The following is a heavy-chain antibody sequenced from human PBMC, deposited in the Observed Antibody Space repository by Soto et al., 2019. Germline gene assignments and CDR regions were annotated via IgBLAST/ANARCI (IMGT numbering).Heavy chain of an antibody. CDR1: GYTFTDYY. V-gene: IGHV1-2*02. CDR3: ARGGREVPRIPYDT. Sequence: QVQLVQSGAEVKKPGASVYVSCKASGYTFTDYYVHWVRQAPGQGLEWMGWINPNVGGTNYARKFQSRVTKTRDTSISTVYMKLTRLSPDDTAIYYCARGGREVPRIPYDTWGQGTRVTVSS. D-gene: IGHD3-16*01. J-gene: IGHJ5*02. CDR2: INPNVGGT.